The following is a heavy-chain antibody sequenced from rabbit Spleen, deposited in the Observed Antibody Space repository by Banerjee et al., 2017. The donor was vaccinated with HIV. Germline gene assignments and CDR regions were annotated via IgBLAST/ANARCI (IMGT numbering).Heavy chain of an antibody. D-gene: IGHD1-1*01. CDR3: ARDIIDSSSL. CDR2: ISTSDTA. Sequence: QEQLKETGGGLVQPGGSLTLTCTASGFDISSYHMCWVRQAPGKGLEYIGFISTSDTAYYASWAKGRFTISKTSSTTVTLQMTSLTAADTATYFCARDIIDSSSLWGPGTLVTVS. CDR1: GFDISSYH. V-gene: IGHV1S45*01. J-gene: IGHJ3*01.